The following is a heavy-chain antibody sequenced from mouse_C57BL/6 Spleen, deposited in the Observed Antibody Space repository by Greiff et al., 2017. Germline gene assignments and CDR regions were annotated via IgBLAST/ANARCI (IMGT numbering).Heavy chain of an antibody. J-gene: IGHJ4*01. Sequence: EVQLQQSGAELVRPGASVKLSCTASGFNIKDDYMHWVKQRPEQGLEWIGWIDPENGDTEYASKFQGKATITADTSSNTAYLQLSSLTSEDTAVYYCTISTMITTTYYAMDYGGQGTSVTVSS. CDR3: TISTMITTTYYAMDY. V-gene: IGHV14-4*01. CDR1: GFNIKDDY. CDR2: IDPENGDT. D-gene: IGHD2-4*01.